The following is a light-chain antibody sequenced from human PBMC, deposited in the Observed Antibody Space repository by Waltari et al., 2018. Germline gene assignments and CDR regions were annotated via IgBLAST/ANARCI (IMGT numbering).Light chain of an antibody. J-gene: IGKJ5*01. CDR3: QQYNNWSIT. V-gene: IGKV3-15*01. Sequence: EVVLTQSPATLSVSPGERATLSCRDSQNINNLLAWYQQKPGQAPSLLIYRSSTRATDIPVRFSGSGSGTDFTLTISSLQSEDFAVYYCQQYNNWSITFGQGTRLEIK. CDR1: QNINNL. CDR2: RSS.